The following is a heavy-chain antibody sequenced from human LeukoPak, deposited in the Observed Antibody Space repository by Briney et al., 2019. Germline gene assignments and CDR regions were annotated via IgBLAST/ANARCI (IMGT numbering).Heavy chain of an antibody. CDR2: ISWNSGSI. J-gene: IGHJ4*02. D-gene: IGHD5-18*01. CDR3: ATGADSYGSYYFDY. Sequence: PGRSLRLSCAASGFTFDDYAMHWVRQAPGKGLEWVSGISWNSGSIGYADSVKGRFTISRDNAKNSLYLQMNSLRAEDMALYYCATGADSYGSYYFDYWGQGTLVTVSS. CDR1: GFTFDDYA. V-gene: IGHV3-9*03.